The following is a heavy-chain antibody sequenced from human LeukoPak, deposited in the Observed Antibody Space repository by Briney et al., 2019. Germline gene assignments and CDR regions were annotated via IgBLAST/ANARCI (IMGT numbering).Heavy chain of an antibody. CDR3: ATETIGRHYDY. V-gene: IGHV3-21*01. J-gene: IGHJ4*02. Sequence: GGSLRLSCSASGFTFSSCGFNWVRQAPGKGLEWVSSIGPTGTDRYYADSVRGRFTISRDNAKNSMYLQMDSLRDEDTAVYYCATETIGRHYDYWGQGTLLTVSS. CDR2: IGPTGTDR. CDR1: GFTFSSCG. D-gene: IGHD1-14*01.